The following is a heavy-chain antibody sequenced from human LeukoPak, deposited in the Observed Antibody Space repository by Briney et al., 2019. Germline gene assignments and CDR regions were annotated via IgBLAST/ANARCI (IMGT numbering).Heavy chain of an antibody. V-gene: IGHV4-59*01. J-gene: IGHJ4*02. D-gene: IGHD5-18*01. CDR3: ARSAFGAAMVLDY. CDR2: IYYSGST. Sequence: SETLSLTCTVSGGSISDYYWSWIRQPPGKGLEWIGYIYYSGSTNYNPSLKSRVTISVDTSKNQFSLKLSSVTAADTAVYYCARSAFGAAMVLDYWGQGTLVTVSS. CDR1: GGSISDYY.